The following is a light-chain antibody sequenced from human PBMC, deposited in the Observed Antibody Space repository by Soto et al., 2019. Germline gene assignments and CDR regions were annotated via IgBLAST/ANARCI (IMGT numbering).Light chain of an antibody. J-gene: IGKJ1*01. Sequence: EIVMTQSPATLSVSPGERATLSCRASQSVSSNLAWYQQKPCQAPRLLIYGASTRATGIPARFSGSGSGTEFNLTISSLQSEDFAVYYCQPYNNWPRTFGHGTKVEIK. CDR1: QSVSSN. CDR3: QPYNNWPRT. V-gene: IGKV3-15*01. CDR2: GAS.